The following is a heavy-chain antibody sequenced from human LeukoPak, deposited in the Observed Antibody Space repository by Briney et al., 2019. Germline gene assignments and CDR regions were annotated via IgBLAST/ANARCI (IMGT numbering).Heavy chain of an antibody. CDR3: ARGGCSSTSCYYYYYYYMDV. CDR1: GASFSGYY. Sequence: SETLSLTCAVYGASFSGYYWSWIRQPPGKGLEWIGEINHSGSTNYNPSLKSRVTISVDTAKKQFSLKLSSVSAADTSVYYCARGGCSSTSCYYYYYYYMDVWGKGTTVTVSS. CDR2: INHSGST. J-gene: IGHJ6*03. D-gene: IGHD2-2*01. V-gene: IGHV4-34*01.